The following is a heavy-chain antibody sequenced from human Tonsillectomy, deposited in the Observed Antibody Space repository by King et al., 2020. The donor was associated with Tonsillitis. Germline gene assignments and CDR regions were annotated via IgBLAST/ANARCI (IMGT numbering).Heavy chain of an antibody. CDR3: ARDPGTYYYGSGTYDY. D-gene: IGHD3-10*01. CDR1: GFIFSNYA. V-gene: IGHV3-23*04. J-gene: IGHJ4*02. CDR2: ISGSGSST. Sequence: VQLVESGGGLVQSGGSLRLSCAASGFIFSNYAMSWVRQAPGKGLEWVSVISGSGSSTYYADSVRGRFTISRDNSKNTLYLQMSSLRAEDMAVYYCARDPGTYYYGSGTYDYWGQGTLVTVSS.